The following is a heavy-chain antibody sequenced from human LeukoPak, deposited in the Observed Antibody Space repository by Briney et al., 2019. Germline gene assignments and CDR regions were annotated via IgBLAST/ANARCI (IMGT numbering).Heavy chain of an antibody. V-gene: IGHV4-30-2*01. Sequence: SQTLSLTCAVSGGSISSDGYSWSWIRQPPGKGLEWIGYIYHSGSTYYNPSLKSRVTISVDRSKNQFSLKLSSVTAADTAVYYCASRYYYDSSGYYYGPDYWGQGTLVTVSS. CDR1: GGSISSDGYS. CDR3: ASRYYYDSSGYYYGPDY. J-gene: IGHJ4*02. CDR2: IYHSGST. D-gene: IGHD3-22*01.